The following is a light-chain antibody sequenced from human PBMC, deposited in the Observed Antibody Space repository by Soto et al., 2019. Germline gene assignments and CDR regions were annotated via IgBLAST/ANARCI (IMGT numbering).Light chain of an antibody. V-gene: IGKV1-5*03. Sequence: DIQMTQSPSTLSASVGDRVTITCRASQSISSWLAWYQQKPGKAPKLLIYKASSLESGVPSRFSGSGSGTEFTLTISSLQPDDFATYYCQQYNSYSRTFGQGTKVASK. J-gene: IGKJ1*01. CDR3: QQYNSYSRT. CDR1: QSISSW. CDR2: KAS.